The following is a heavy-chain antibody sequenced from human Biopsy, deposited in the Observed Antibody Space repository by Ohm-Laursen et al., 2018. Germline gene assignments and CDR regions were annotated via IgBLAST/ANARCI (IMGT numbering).Heavy chain of an antibody. CDR1: EYTLTELP. J-gene: IGHJ6*02. CDR2: FDPEHGET. CDR3: CFRSPFGLFIRSNNSYSYEMEF. Sequence: SVKVSCKASEYTLTELPMHWVRQAPGKGLEWMGGFDPEHGETLYAQKFQGRVTMTEDTSTDTAYMELSSLRSEDTAVYYCCFRSPFGLFIRSNNSYSYEMEFWGQGTPVPVS. V-gene: IGHV1-24*01. D-gene: IGHD3-3*01.